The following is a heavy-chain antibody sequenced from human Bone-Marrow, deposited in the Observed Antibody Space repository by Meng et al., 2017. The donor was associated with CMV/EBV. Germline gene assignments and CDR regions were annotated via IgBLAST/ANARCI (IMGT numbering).Heavy chain of an antibody. J-gene: IGHJ5*02. Sequence: GESLKISCAASGFTFSSYWMSWVRQAPGKGLEWVAVISYDGSNKYYADSVKGRFTISRDNSKSTLYLQMNSLRAEDTAVYYCAKGLEWFDPWGQGTLVTVSS. CDR2: ISYDGSNK. V-gene: IGHV3-30*18. D-gene: IGHD3-16*01. CDR3: AKGLEWFDP. CDR1: GFTFSSYW.